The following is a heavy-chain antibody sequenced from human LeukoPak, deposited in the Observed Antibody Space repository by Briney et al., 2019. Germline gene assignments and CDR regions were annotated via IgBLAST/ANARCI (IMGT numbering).Heavy chain of an antibody. J-gene: IGHJ4*02. CDR2: IGTAGDT. CDR1: GFTFSSYD. CDR3: ARGGVEYQFDY. Sequence: PGGSLRLSCAASGFTFSSYDMHWGRQATGKGLEWFSAIGTAGDTYYPGSVKGRFTISRENAKNSLYLQMNSLRAGDTAVYYCARGGVEYQFDYWGQGTLVTVSS. D-gene: IGHD2-2*01. V-gene: IGHV3-13*04.